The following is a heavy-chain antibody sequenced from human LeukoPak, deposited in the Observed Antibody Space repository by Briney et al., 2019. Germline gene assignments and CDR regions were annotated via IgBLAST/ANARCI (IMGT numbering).Heavy chain of an antibody. D-gene: IGHD2-15*01. V-gene: IGHV1-2*06. Sequence: VASVKVSCKAAGYTFTGYYMFWVRQAPGQGLEWMGRINPNSGGTNYAQKFQGRVTMTRDTSISTAYMELSRLRSDDTAVYYCARGYCSGGSCYSVENWFDPWGQGTLVTVSS. J-gene: IGHJ5*02. CDR3: ARGYCSGGSCYSVENWFDP. CDR2: INPNSGGT. CDR1: GYTFTGYY.